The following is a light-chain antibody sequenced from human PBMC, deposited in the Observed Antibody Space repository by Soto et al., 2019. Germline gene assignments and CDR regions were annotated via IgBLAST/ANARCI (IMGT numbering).Light chain of an antibody. CDR2: TNN. Sequence: QSALTQPPSASGTPGQRVTISCSGSISNIGGNTVNWYQQLPGTAPKLLMYTNNQRPSGVPDRFSGSKSGTSASLAISGLQSEDEGDYYCAALDDSLNGVVFGGGTKLTVL. V-gene: IGLV1-44*01. CDR3: AALDDSLNGVV. CDR1: ISNIGGNT. J-gene: IGLJ2*01.